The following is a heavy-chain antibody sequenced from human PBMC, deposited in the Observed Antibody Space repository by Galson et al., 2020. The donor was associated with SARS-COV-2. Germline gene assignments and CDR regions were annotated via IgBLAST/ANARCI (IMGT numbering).Heavy chain of an antibody. CDR3: ARDLAEWSGYYTGWCDP. CDR1: GGSISSYY. D-gene: IGHD3-3*01. J-gene: IGHJ5*02. V-gene: IGHV4-59*01. CDR2: ISYSGST. Sequence: GSLRLSCTVSGGSISSYYWRWIRQPPGKGLEWIGYISYSGSTNYNPSPKSRLTISVDTSKNQFSLKLSSVTAADTAVYYCARDLAEWSGYYTGWCDPWGQGTLVTVSS.